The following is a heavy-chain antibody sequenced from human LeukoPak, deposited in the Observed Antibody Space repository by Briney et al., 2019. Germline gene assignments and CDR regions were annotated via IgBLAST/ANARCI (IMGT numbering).Heavy chain of an antibody. CDR2: IYYSGST. CDR1: GGSISSYY. J-gene: IGHJ4*02. V-gene: IGHV4-59*01. Sequence: SETLSLTCTVSGGSISSYYWSWIRQPPGKGLEWIGYIYYSGSTNYNPSLKSRVTISVDTSKNQFSLKLSSVTAADTAVYCCARVSAAAGTHYFDYWGQGTLVTVSS. D-gene: IGHD6-13*01. CDR3: ARVSAAAGTHYFDY.